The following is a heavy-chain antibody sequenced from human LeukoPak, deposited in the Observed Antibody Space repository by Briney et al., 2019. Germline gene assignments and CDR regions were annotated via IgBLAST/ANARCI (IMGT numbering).Heavy chain of an antibody. CDR2: IYYSGST. Sequence: SETLSLTCTVSGGSISSYYWSWIRHPPGKGLEWIGYIYYSGSTNYNPSLKSRVTISVDTSKNQFSLKLSSVTAADTAVYYCARREGDYGYWYFDLWGRGTLVTVSS. V-gene: IGHV4-59*08. CDR3: ARREGDYGYWYFDL. J-gene: IGHJ2*01. CDR1: GGSISSYY. D-gene: IGHD4-17*01.